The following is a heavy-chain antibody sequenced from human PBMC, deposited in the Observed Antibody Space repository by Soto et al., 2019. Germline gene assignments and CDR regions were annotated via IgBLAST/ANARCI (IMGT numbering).Heavy chain of an antibody. J-gene: IGHJ4*02. CDR3: AILGTYYFDNSDNYFDF. D-gene: IGHD3-22*01. V-gene: IGHV1-3*01. Sequence: ASVKVSCKASGYTLTRYSIHWVRQAPGQRLEWMGWINAGNGNTKFSQKFQGRVTITRDTSASTAYMELRGLMSEDTAVYYCAILGTYYFDNSDNYFDFWGQGTLVTVSS. CDR1: GYTLTRYS. CDR2: INAGNGNT.